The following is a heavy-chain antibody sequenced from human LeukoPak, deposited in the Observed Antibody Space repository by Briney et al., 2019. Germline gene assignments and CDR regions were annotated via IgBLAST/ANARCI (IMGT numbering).Heavy chain of an antibody. J-gene: IGHJ4*02. V-gene: IGHV1-18*01. Sequence: GASVKVSCKASGYTFTSYGISWVPQAPGQGLEWMGWISAYNGNTNYAQKIQGRVTMTTDTSTSTAYMELRSLRSDDTAVYYCARDSRRLVTDYWGQGTLVTVSS. CDR2: ISAYNGNT. CDR1: GYTFTSYG. CDR3: ARDSRRLVTDY. D-gene: IGHD3-9*01.